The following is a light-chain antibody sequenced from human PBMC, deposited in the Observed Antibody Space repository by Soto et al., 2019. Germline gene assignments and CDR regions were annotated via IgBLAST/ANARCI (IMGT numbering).Light chain of an antibody. V-gene: IGKV3-20*01. J-gene: IGKJ1*01. CDR1: QSIRSGR. Sequence: EIVLTQSPDTLSLSPGERATLSCRARQSIRSGRLAWYQQKPGQAPTLVIFDESSRATGTPDRFSGSGSGTNFTLTINKVEPEDSAVYYCQHYGRSPSVGRGTKVDIK. CDR3: QHYGRSPS. CDR2: DES.